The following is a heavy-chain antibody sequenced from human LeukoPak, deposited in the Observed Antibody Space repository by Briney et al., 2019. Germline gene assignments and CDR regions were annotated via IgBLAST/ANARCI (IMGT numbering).Heavy chain of an antibody. J-gene: IGHJ3*02. V-gene: IGHV3-9*01. Sequence: GGSLRLSCAASGFTFDDYAMHWVRQAPGKGLEWVSGISWNSGSIGYADSVKGRFTISRDNAKNSLYLQMNSLRAEDTALYYCAKDIVRNSSGWYDAFDIWGQGTMVTVSS. CDR1: GFTFDDYA. CDR3: AKDIVRNSSGWYDAFDI. CDR2: ISWNSGSI. D-gene: IGHD6-19*01.